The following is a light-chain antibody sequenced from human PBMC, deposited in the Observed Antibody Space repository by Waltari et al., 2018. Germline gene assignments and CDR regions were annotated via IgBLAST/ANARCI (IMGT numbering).Light chain of an antibody. V-gene: IGLV1-44*01. CDR1: DSTIGSNT. J-gene: IGLJ3*02. Sequence: QSVLTQPPSASGTPGQRITISCSASDSTIGSNTVNWYQHLPGTAPKLFIFGNGQRPSGVPGRFSGSKSGTSASLAISGLQSEDEADYYCAVWDDSLSGWVFGGGTKVTV. CDR2: GNG. CDR3: AVWDDSLSGWV.